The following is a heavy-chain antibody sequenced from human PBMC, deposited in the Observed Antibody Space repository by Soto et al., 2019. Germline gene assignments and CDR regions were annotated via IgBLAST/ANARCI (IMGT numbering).Heavy chain of an antibody. J-gene: IGHJ4*02. CDR2: ISGSGGSP. Sequence: EVQLLESGGDLGQPGGSLRLSCAASGFTFSSYAMTWVRQAPGKGLEWVSSISGSGGSPYYADSVKGRFTISRDNSKNTLYLQMNSLRADDTAVYYCAKAGGKLTSDYWGQGTLVTVSS. D-gene: IGHD3-16*01. V-gene: IGHV3-23*01. CDR3: AKAGGKLTSDY. CDR1: GFTFSSYA.